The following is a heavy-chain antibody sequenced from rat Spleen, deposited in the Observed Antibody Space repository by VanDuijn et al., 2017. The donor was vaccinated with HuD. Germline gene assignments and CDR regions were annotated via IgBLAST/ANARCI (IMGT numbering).Heavy chain of an antibody. Sequence: QVQLKESGPALVQPSQTLSLTCTVSGFSLISYSVNWVRQPPGKGLEWMGVIWGNGNTNYKSTLNSRLSFSRDTSKSQVFLKMNNLQTEDTAMYFCATQHYYDGYYRDYWGQGVMVTVSS. CDR1: GFSLISYS. J-gene: IGHJ2*01. CDR3: ATQHYYDGYYRDY. V-gene: IGHV2S61*01. D-gene: IGHD1-12*03. CDR2: IWGNGNT.